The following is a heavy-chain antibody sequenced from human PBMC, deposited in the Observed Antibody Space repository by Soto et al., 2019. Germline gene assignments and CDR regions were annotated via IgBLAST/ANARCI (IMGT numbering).Heavy chain of an antibody. V-gene: IGHV3-74*01. CDR1: GFTFSSHW. CDR2: INNIGSSI. Sequence: GGSLRLSCAASGFTFSSHWMHWVRQVPGKGLVWVARINNIGSSISYAGSVKGRFTISRDNARNTLYLQMNSLRDEDTAVYFCARDSSAPTLYIFDYWGQGTLVTVSS. J-gene: IGHJ4*02. CDR3: ARDSSAPTLYIFDY. D-gene: IGHD3-22*01.